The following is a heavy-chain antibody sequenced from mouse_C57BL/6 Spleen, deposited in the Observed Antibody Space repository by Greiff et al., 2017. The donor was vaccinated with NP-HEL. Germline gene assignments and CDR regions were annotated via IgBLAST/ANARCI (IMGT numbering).Heavy chain of an antibody. CDR2: ISSGGDYI. D-gene: IGHD1-1*01. Sequence: DVKLVESGEGLVKPGGSLKLSCAASGFTFSSYAMSWVRQTPEKRLEWVAYISSGGDYIYYADTVKGRFTISRDNARNTLYLQMSSLKSEDTAMYYCTRTALYYYGSSLYAMDYWGQGTSVTVSS. CDR3: TRTALYYYGSSLYAMDY. V-gene: IGHV5-9-1*02. CDR1: GFTFSSYA. J-gene: IGHJ4*01.